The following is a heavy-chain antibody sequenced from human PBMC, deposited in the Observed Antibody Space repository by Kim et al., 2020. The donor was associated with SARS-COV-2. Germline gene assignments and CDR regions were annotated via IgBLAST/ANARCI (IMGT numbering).Heavy chain of an antibody. D-gene: IGHD3-22*01. CDR3: ARGVSSAWTLRTWFDP. Sequence: SETLSLTCVVSGASISSSSCWSWVRQPPGKGLEWIGEVDHSGTTSYNVSLKNRVSILVDKSKNQFSFRLTSVSAADTAVSYCARGVSSAWTLRTWFDPWG. CDR1: GASISSSSC. V-gene: IGHV4-4*02. J-gene: IGHJ5*02. CDR2: VDHSGTT.